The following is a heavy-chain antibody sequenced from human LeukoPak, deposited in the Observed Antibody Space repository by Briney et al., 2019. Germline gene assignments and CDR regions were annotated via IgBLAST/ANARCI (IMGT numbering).Heavy chain of an antibody. CDR1: GGSISSYY. CDR3: ARAVAGRSDFFDH. V-gene: IGHV4-59*08. J-gene: IGHJ4*02. Sequence: PSETLSLTCTVSGGSISSYYWSWTRQPPGKGLEWIGYIYYTGSTKYNPSLKSQVTISVDTSKNQFSLKLSSVTAADTAVYYCARAVAGRSDFFDHWGQGALVTVSS. CDR2: IYYTGST. D-gene: IGHD6-19*01.